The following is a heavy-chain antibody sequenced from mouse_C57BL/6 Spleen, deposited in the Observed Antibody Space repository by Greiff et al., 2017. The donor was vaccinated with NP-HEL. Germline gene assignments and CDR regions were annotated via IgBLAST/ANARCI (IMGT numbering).Heavy chain of an antibody. J-gene: IGHJ2*01. CDR3: AEGYYSNYKDYFDY. CDR1: GYTFTGYW. V-gene: IGHV1-9*01. Sequence: VQVVESGAELMKPGASVKLSCKATGYTFTGYWIEWVKQRPGHGLEWIGEILPGSGSTNYNEKFKGKATLTVDTSSSTAYMQLSSLTSEDSAVYYCAEGYYSNYKDYFDYWGQGTTLTVSS. D-gene: IGHD2-5*01. CDR2: ILPGSGST.